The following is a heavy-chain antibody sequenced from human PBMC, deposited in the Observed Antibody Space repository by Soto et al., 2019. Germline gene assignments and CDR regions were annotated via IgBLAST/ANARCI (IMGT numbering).Heavy chain of an antibody. CDR3: TRDPDYGDYWGYFFDY. CDR2: IVPLFRTT. D-gene: IGHD4-17*01. V-gene: IGHV1-69*06. Sequence: QVQLVQSGAEAKKPGSSVKVSCKTSGGTFSSYAISWVRQAPGQGLEWMGGIVPLFRTTNYAQKFQGRVTITADTSTYTVYMELSGLRSGDTAVYYCTRDPDYGDYWGYFFDYWGQGT. CDR1: GGTFSSYA. J-gene: IGHJ4*02.